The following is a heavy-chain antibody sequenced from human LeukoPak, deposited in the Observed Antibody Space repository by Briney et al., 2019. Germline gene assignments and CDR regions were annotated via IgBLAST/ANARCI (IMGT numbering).Heavy chain of an antibody. J-gene: IGHJ4*02. Sequence: GGSLRLSCAASGFTVSSIHMVWVRQAPGKGLEWVSVTYTGGNSYYADSVKGRFIISRDISKNTLYLQMNNLRAEDTAVYYCAKHRFESGGYHSTDWGQGTLVTVSS. V-gene: IGHV3-53*01. CDR3: AKHRFESGGYHSTD. CDR1: GFTVSSIH. D-gene: IGHD3-22*01. CDR2: TYTGGNS.